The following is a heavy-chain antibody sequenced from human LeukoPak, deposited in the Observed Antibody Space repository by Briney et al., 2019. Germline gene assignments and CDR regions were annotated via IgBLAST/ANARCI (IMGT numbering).Heavy chain of an antibody. J-gene: IGHJ4*02. D-gene: IGHD3-9*01. Sequence: ASVKVSCKASGYTFTSYGISWVRQAPGQGVEWMGWISAYNGNTNYAQKLQGRVTMTTDTSTSTAYMELRSLRSDDTAVYYCARDLELRYFGWLSPGASGDYWGQGTLVTVSS. CDR1: GYTFTSYG. CDR2: ISAYNGNT. V-gene: IGHV1-18*01. CDR3: ARDLELRYFGWLSPGASGDY.